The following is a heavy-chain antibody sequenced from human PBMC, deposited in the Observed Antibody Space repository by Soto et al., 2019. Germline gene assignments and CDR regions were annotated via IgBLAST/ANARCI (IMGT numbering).Heavy chain of an antibody. CDR1: GFTFSSYA. Sequence: GGSLRLSCAASGFTFSSYAMHWVRQAPGKGLEYVSAISSNGGSTYYANSVKGRFTISRDNSKNTLYLQMGSLRAEDMAVYYCARSVVVPARPSSGPMDVWGKGTTVTVSS. D-gene: IGHD2-2*01. CDR3: ARSVVVPARPSSGPMDV. J-gene: IGHJ6*03. V-gene: IGHV3-64*01. CDR2: ISSNGGST.